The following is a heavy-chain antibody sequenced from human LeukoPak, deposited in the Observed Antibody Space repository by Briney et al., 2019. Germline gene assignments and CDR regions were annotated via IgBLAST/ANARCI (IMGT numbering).Heavy chain of an antibody. CDR3: ERTTVTTYFDN. V-gene: IGHV4-59*01. Sequence: SETLSLTCTVSGGSISSYYWSWIRQPPGKGLEWIAYISDSGSTNYNPSLKGRVTISVDTSKNQFSLKLSSVTAAHTAVYYCERTTVTTYFDNWGPGTLVTVSS. CDR2: ISDSGST. CDR1: GGSISSYY. J-gene: IGHJ4*02. D-gene: IGHD4-17*01.